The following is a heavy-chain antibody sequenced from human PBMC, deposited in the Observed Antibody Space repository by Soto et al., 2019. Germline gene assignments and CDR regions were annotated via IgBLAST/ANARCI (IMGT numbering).Heavy chain of an antibody. J-gene: IGHJ6*02. CDR1: GGSISSGGYY. CDR2: IYYSGST. V-gene: IGHV4-31*03. CDR3: ARTPSVVAATYYYYGMDV. D-gene: IGHD2-15*01. Sequence: QVQLQESGPGLVKPSQTLSLTCTVSGGSISSGGYYWSWIRQHPGKGLEWIGYIYYSGSTYYNPSLKRRFTISVDTSKNQCSLTLSSVTAADTAVYYCARTPSVVAATYYYYGMDVWGQGTTVTVSS.